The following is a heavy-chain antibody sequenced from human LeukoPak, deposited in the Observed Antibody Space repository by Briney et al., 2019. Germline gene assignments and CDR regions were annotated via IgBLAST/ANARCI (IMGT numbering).Heavy chain of an antibody. D-gene: IGHD4-23*01. CDR3: ARDGKMTYYYYIDV. Sequence: GGSLNLSFPASGFTFDDYGLSWFGQPPGRGLAWFSGINWNGGSTAYADSVKGPFTTSRDNAKNSLYLQMNSLRAEDTAVYYCARDGKMTYYYYIDVCGKGTTVTISS. V-gene: IGHV3-20*03. CDR1: GFTFDDYG. J-gene: IGHJ6*03. CDR2: INWNGGST.